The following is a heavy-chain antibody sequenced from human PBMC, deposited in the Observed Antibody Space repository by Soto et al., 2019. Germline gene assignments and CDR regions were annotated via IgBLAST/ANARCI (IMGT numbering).Heavy chain of an antibody. Sequence: VQLVESGGGLVQPGGSLRLSCAISGFDVNSHFMSWVRQAPGKGLEWVSVVYSGGSTYYSDFVRGSFTISRDNSRNTLNLQMNSLRDEDTAVYYCAKSPNCGDDNNSDRWGQGTLVTVSA. D-gene: IGHD4-17*01. J-gene: IGHJ5*02. CDR1: GFDVNSHF. CDR2: VYSGGST. CDR3: AKSPNCGDDNNSDR. V-gene: IGHV3-66*01.